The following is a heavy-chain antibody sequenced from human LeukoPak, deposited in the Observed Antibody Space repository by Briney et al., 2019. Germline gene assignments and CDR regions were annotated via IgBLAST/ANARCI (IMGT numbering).Heavy chain of an antibody. Sequence: SETLSLTCTVSVGSISRHYWSWIRQPPGKGLEWMGYIYYSGSTNYNPSLKSRVTVSVDTSKNQFPLKLRSVAAADTAVYYCARDWEPRSSSGWFDPWGQGTLVTVSS. J-gene: IGHJ5*02. D-gene: IGHD6-6*01. CDR3: ARDWEPRSSSGWFDP. V-gene: IGHV4-59*11. CDR1: VGSISRHY. CDR2: IYYSGST.